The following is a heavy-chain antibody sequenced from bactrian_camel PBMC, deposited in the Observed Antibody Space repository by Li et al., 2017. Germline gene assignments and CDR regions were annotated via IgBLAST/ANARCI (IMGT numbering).Heavy chain of an antibody. CDR2: FDTDGLR. D-gene: IGHD4*01. CDR1: EYMISSYC. J-gene: IGHJ4*01. Sequence: HVQLVESGGGSVQAGGSLRISCAASEYMISSYCMAWFREAPGKEREGLAAFDTDGLRHYADSVKGRFTISKDNAENTLYLQMSSLKPEDTAMYYCAAGCRFDDAERRLSQEGYYYWGQGTQVTVS. CDR3: AAGCRFDDAERRLSQEGYYY. V-gene: IGHV3S53*01.